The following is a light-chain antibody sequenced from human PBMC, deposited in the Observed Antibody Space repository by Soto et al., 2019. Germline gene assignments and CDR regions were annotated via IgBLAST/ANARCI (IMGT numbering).Light chain of an antibody. CDR1: SSDVGGYNY. Sequence: QSVLTQPASVSRSPGQSITISCTGTSSDVGGYNYVSWYQHHPGKAPKLMISDVSNRPSGVSNRFSGSKSGNTASLTISGLQPEDEADYYCSSYTTSNTRQIVLGTGTKVTVL. CDR2: DVS. J-gene: IGLJ1*01. CDR3: SSYTTSNTRQIV. V-gene: IGLV2-14*03.